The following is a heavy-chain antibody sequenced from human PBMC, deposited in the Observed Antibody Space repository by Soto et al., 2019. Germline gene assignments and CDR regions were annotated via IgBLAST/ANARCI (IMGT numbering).Heavy chain of an antibody. V-gene: IGHV4-30-4*01. CDR1: GGSISSGDYY. CDR3: ARGHYDFWGGYAVPGDAFDI. CDR2: IYYSGST. D-gene: IGHD3-3*01. J-gene: IGHJ3*02. Sequence: SETLSLTCTVSGGSISSGDYYWSWIRQPPGKGLEWIGYIYYSGSTYYNPSLKNRVTISVDTSKNQLSLKLSSVTAADTAVYYFARGHYDFWGGYAVPGDAFDIWGQGTMVTVSS.